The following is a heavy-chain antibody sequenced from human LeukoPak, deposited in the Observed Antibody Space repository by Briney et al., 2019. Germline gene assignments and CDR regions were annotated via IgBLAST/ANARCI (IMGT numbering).Heavy chain of an antibody. D-gene: IGHD2-2*02. CDR1: GFTFSSHA. J-gene: IGHJ6*02. CDR3: ARVFIVVVPAAILDYGMEV. Sequence: GGSLKLSCAASGFTFSSHAMHGVRPAPGKGLEWVEVISYDGSNKYYADSVKGRFTISRDNSKNTLHLQMNSLRAEDTAVYYCARVFIVVVPAAILDYGMEVWGQGTTVTASS. CDR2: ISYDGSNK. V-gene: IGHV3-30-3*01.